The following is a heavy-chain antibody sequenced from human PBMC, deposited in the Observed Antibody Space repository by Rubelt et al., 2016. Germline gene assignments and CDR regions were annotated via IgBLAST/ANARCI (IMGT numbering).Heavy chain of an antibody. D-gene: IGHD1-26*01. Sequence: SMQGRFTISRDNAKNSLYLQMNSLRAEDTAVYYCARSLGGSDYWGQGTLVTVSS. CDR3: ARSLGGSDY. V-gene: IGHV3-21*01. J-gene: IGHJ4*02.